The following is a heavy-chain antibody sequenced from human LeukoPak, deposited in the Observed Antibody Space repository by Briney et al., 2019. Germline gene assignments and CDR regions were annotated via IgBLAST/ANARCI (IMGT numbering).Heavy chain of an antibody. D-gene: IGHD6-13*01. CDR3: ARECQPGIAALC. CDR2: IYYRGST. CDR1: GGSISSDS. J-gene: IGHJ4*02. V-gene: IGHV4-59*01. Sequence: PGGSLRLSCAVSGGSISSDSWSWIRQPPGKGLEWIGYIYYRGSTNYNPSLKSRVTISVDTSKNQFSLKLRSVTAADTAVYFCARECQPGIAALCWGQGTLVTVSS.